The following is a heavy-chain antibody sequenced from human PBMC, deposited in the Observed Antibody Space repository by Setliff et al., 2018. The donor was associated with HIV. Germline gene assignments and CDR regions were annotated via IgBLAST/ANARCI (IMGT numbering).Heavy chain of an antibody. CDR2: MNPNSGNT. V-gene: IGHV1-8*01. CDR3: ATSVATFNSVDY. J-gene: IGHJ4*02. Sequence: ASVKVSCKASGYTFTRYDINWVRQATGQGLEWMGWMNPNSGNTGYAQKFQGRVTMTRNTSISTAYMELSSLRSEDTAVYYCATSVATFNSVDYWGQGTLVTVSS. D-gene: IGHD1-26*01. CDR1: GYTFTRYD.